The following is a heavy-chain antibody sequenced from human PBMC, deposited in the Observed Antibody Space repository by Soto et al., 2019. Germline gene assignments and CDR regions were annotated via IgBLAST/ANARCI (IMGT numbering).Heavy chain of an antibody. Sequence: QVQLVQSGAEVKKPGASVKVSCQASGYTFTSYGISWVRQAPGQGLEWMGWISAYNGNTNSAQKLQGRVTMTTDTFTSTAYMEVRSLRSDDTAVYYWARGLGYSDILTGYSYYYGMDVWGQGTTVTVSS. CDR2: ISAYNGNT. CDR3: ARGLGYSDILTGYSYYYGMDV. D-gene: IGHD3-9*01. V-gene: IGHV1-18*01. J-gene: IGHJ6*02. CDR1: GYTFTSYG.